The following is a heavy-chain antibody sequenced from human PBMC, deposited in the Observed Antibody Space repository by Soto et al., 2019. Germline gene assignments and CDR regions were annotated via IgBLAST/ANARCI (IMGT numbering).Heavy chain of an antibody. CDR3: ARGEDAFFYYGLDV. J-gene: IGHJ6*02. CDR2: IYDTGISGYTPST. Sequence: AETLSLTCTVSGGSITSSYWSWIRRPPGKGLEWIAYIYDTGISGYTPSTSYNPSLKSRVTMSVDTSKSQFSLKLTAVTAADTAVYYCARGEDAFFYYGLDVWGQGITVTVSS. V-gene: IGHV4-59*01. CDR1: GGSITSSY.